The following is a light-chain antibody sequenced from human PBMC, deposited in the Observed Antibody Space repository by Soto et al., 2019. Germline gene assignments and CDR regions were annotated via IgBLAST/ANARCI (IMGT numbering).Light chain of an antibody. CDR3: QQYNNWPLT. V-gene: IGKV3-15*01. Sequence: ETVMTKSPASLSMSPGEGVTLSCRASQSVRSNLAWYQQRPGQAPRLLIYGASTRAADIPARSSGSGSGAEFTLTISSLQSEDFAFYYCQQYNNWPLTFGGGTKV. CDR2: GAS. J-gene: IGKJ4*01. CDR1: QSVRSN.